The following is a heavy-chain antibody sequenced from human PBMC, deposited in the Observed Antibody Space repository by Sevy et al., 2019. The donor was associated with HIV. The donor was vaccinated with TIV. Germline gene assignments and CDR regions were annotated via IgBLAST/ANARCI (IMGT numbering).Heavy chain of an antibody. CDR3: ARGRSGRIAAAGIGLGFLLCY. CDR1: GFTFSSYA. J-gene: IGHJ4*02. Sequence: GGSLRLSCAASGFTFSSYAMHWVHQAPGKGLEWVAVISYDGSNKYYADSVKGRFTISRDNSKNTLYLQMNSLRAEDTAVYYCARGRSGRIAAAGIGLGFLLCYWGQGTLVTVSS. D-gene: IGHD6-13*01. V-gene: IGHV3-30-3*01. CDR2: ISYDGSNK.